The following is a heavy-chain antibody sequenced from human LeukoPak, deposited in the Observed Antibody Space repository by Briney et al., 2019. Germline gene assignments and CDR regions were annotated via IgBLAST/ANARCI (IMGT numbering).Heavy chain of an antibody. Sequence: SETLSLTCTVSGGSISSYYWSWIRQPPGKGLEWIGYIYYSGSTNYNPSLKSRVTISVDTSKNQFSLKLSSVTAADTAVYYCASGHYDSSGYVDDYWGQGTLVTVSS. V-gene: IGHV4-59*01. CDR2: IYYSGST. CDR1: GGSISSYY. CDR3: ASGHYDSSGYVDDY. D-gene: IGHD3-22*01. J-gene: IGHJ4*02.